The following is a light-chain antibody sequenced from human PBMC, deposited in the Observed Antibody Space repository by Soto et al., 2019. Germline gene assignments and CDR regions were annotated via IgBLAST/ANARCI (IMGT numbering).Light chain of an antibody. V-gene: IGKV3-11*01. Sequence: EIVLTQSPCTLSLSPVERATLSCSASQSVSNNYLAWYQQKPGQAPRLLIYDASNRATGIPARFSGSGSGTDFTLTISSLEPEDFAVYYCQQRSNWWTFGQGTKVDIK. J-gene: IGKJ1*01. CDR1: QSVSNNY. CDR2: DAS. CDR3: QQRSNWWT.